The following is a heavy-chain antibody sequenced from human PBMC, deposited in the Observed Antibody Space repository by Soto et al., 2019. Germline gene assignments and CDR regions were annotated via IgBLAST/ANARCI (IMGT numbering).Heavy chain of an antibody. D-gene: IGHD6-13*01. CDR2: IYYIGST. CDR3: ARDPQQLPTVYNWFDP. Sequence: SETLSLTCTAPGGSIRSSNYYWGWIRQPPGKGLEWIGTIYYIGSTYYNPSLKSRVTISIDTSKNQFSLKLSSVTPEDTAVYYCARDPQQLPTVYNWFDPWGQGTLVTVSS. CDR1: GGSIRSSNYY. J-gene: IGHJ5*02. V-gene: IGHV4-39*02.